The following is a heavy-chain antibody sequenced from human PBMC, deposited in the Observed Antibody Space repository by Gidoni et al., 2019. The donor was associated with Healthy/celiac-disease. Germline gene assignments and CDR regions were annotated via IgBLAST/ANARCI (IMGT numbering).Heavy chain of an antibody. D-gene: IGHD6-19*01. V-gene: IGHV1-3*01. J-gene: IGHJ4*02. CDR2: INAGNGNT. CDR1: GYPFTSYA. Sequence: QVQLVQSGAEVKKPGASVKVSCKASGYPFTSYAMHWVRQAPGQRLEWMGWINAGNGNTKYSQKFQGRVTITRDTSASTAYMELSSLRSEDTAVYYCARDMYSSGWYEIDYWGQGTLVTVSS. CDR3: ARDMYSSGWYEIDY.